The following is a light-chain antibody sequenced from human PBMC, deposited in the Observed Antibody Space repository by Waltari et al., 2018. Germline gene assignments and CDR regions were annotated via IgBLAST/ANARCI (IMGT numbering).Light chain of an antibody. CDR3: QQLYSYPLT. CDR2: AAS. CDR1: QGISRY. J-gene: IGKJ4*01. Sequence: IQLTQSPSSLSASVGDRVTITCRSSQGISRYLGWYQQKPGKAPNLLIYAASTFQSGVPSRFSGSGSGTDFTLTISSLQPEDFATYYCQQLYSYPLTFGGGTRVEI. V-gene: IGKV1-9*01.